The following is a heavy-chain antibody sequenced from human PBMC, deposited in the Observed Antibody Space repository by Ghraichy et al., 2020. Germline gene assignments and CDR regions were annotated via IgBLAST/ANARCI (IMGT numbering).Heavy chain of an antibody. D-gene: IGHD1-14*01. V-gene: IGHV4-39*01. CDR2: IYYSGST. J-gene: IGHJ6*02. CDR1: GGSISSSSYY. CDR3: ATCGGGNRWAPIDYYYGMDV. Sequence: SETLSLTCTVSGGSISSSSYYWGWIRQPPGKGLEWIGSIYYSGSTYYNPSLKRRVTISVDTSKNQFSLKLSSVTAADTAVYYGATCGGGNRWAPIDYYYGMDVWGQGTTVTVSS.